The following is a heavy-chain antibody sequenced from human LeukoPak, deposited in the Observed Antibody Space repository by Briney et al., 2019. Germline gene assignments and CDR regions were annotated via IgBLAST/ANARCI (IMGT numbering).Heavy chain of an antibody. Sequence: GGSLRLSCAASGFSISSDYMSWVRQAPGKGLEWVSVIYSGGSTYYADSVKGRFTISRDNPKNTLHLQMNSLRAEDTAVYFCAREGPNYFDYWGQGTLVAVPS. V-gene: IGHV3-53*01. J-gene: IGHJ4*02. CDR3: AREGPNYFDY. CDR1: GFSISSDY. CDR2: IYSGGST.